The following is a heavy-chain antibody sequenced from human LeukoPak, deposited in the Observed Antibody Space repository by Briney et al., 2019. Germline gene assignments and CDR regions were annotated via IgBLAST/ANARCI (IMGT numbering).Heavy chain of an antibody. CDR2: INTNTGNP. J-gene: IGHJ4*02. V-gene: IGHV7-4-1*02. CDR1: GYTFNSYS. D-gene: IGHD2-15*01. CDR3: VSFDIGDY. Sequence: ASVKVSCKASGYTFNSYSMHWVRQAPGQGPEYMGWINTNTGNPTYAQGFTGRFVFSLDTSVSTAYLQISSLKAEDTAVYYCVSFDIGDYWGQGTLVTVSS.